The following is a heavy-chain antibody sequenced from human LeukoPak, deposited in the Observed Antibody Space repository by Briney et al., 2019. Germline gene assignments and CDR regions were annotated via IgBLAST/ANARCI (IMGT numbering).Heavy chain of an antibody. Sequence: GGSLRLSCAASEFTFSRYSMNWVRQAPGKGLEWVSSISDSSNYIKYADSVKGRFTTSRDNAKSSLYLQMTSLRVEDTAVYYCARGGDDWNYGGYFDYWGQGTLVTVSS. V-gene: IGHV3-21*01. CDR2: ISDSSNYI. CDR1: EFTFSRYS. J-gene: IGHJ4*02. CDR3: ARGGDDWNYGGYFDY. D-gene: IGHD1-7*01.